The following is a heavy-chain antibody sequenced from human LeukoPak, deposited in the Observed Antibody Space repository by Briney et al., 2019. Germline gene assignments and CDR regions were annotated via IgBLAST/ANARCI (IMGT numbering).Heavy chain of an antibody. D-gene: IGHD3-16*01. CDR2: ISWDGGST. CDR3: AKDIQPGGSRPHPLDY. J-gene: IGHJ4*02. V-gene: IGHV3-43*01. CDR1: GFTFDDYT. Sequence: GGSLRLSCAASGFTFDDYTVHWVRQAPGKGLEWVSLISWDGGSTYYADSVKGRFTISRDNSKNSLYLQMNSLRTEDTALYYCAKDIQPGGSRPHPLDYWGQGTLVAVSS.